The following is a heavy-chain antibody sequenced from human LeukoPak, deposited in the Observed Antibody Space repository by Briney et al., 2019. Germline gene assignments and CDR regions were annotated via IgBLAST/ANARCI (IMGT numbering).Heavy chain of an antibody. V-gene: IGHV3-48*01. CDR1: GFTFSDYS. CDR2: INSGSSTI. J-gene: IGHJ3*02. D-gene: IGHD6-13*01. CDR3: ARVPLGIAAAGHDAFDI. Sequence: GGSLRLSCAASGFTFSDYSMNWVRQTPGKGLEWVSYINSGSSTIYYADSVKGRFTVSRDNAKNSLYLQMNSLRAEDTAVYYCARVPLGIAAAGHDAFDIWGQGTMVTVSS.